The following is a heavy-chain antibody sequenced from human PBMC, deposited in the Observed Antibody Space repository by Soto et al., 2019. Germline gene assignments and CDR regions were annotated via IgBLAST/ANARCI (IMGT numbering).Heavy chain of an antibody. J-gene: IGHJ5*02. CDR2: ISYDGSSK. CDR3: AKGGYDFWSGYPIIGSNNWFDP. Sequence: GGSLRLSCAASGFTFSSYGMHWVRQAPGKGLEWVAVISYDGSSKYYADSVKGRFTISRDNSKNTLYLQMNSLRAEDTAVYYCAKGGYDFWSGYPIIGSNNWFDPWGQGTLVTVSS. D-gene: IGHD3-3*01. CDR1: GFTFSSYG. V-gene: IGHV3-30*18.